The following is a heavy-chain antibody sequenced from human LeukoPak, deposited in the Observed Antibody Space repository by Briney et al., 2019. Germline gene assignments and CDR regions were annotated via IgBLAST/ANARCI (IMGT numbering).Heavy chain of an antibody. CDR3: ARLRGYYGDLRPDY. V-gene: IGHV4-39*01. J-gene: IGHJ4*02. Sequence: SETLSLTCTGSGGSISSSSYYWGWIRQPPGKGLEWIGSIYYSGSTYYNPSLKSRVTISVDTSKNQFSLKLSSVTAADTAVYYCARLRGYYGDLRPDYWGQGTLVTVSS. CDR1: GGSISSSSYY. CDR2: IYYSGST. D-gene: IGHD4-17*01.